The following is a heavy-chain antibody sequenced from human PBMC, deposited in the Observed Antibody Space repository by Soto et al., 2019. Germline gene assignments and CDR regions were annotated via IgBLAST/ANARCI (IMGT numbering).Heavy chain of an antibody. D-gene: IGHD3-3*01. CDR2: ISGSGGST. V-gene: IGHV3-23*01. CDR1: GFTLSSYA. J-gene: IGHJ6*02. CDR3: AKEAYYDFWSGNYGMDV. Sequence: PGGSLRLSCAASGFTLSSYAMSWVRQAPGKGLEWVSAISGSGGSTYYADSVKGRFTISRDNSKNTLYLQMNSLRAEDTAVYYCAKEAYYDFWSGNYGMDVWGQGTTVTVSS.